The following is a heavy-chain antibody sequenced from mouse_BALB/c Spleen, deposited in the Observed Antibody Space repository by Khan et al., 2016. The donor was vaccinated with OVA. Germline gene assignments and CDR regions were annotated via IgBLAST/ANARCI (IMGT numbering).Heavy chain of an antibody. D-gene: IGHD1-1*01. CDR3: VRSRYYYGSAYEGFAY. CDR1: GYTFTSYV. V-gene: IGHV1S136*01. CDR2: ISPNNDGS. Sequence: VQLQQSGPELVKPGASVKMSCKASGYTFTSYVMHWVKQKPGQGLEWIGYISPNNDGSKYNEKFRSKATLTSDKSSSTAYMELSSLTSEDSAVDYCVRSRYYYGSAYEGFAYWGQGTLVTVSA. J-gene: IGHJ3*01.